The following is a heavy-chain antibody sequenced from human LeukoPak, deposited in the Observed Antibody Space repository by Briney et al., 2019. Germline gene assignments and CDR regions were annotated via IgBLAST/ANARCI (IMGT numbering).Heavy chain of an antibody. Sequence: PSETLSLTCTVSGDSISSTSYYWGWIRQPPGKGLEWIGNIYYSGSTYYNPSLKSRVAISLDTSKNQFSLKLSSVTAADTAVYYCARPLGYCSGGSCPIPIWGQGTMVTVSS. CDR3: ARPLGYCSGGSCPIPI. CDR1: GDSISSTSYY. CDR2: IYYSGST. V-gene: IGHV4-39*01. J-gene: IGHJ3*02. D-gene: IGHD2-15*01.